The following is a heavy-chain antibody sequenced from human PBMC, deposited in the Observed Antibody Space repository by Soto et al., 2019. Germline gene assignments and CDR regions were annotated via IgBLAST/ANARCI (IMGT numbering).Heavy chain of an antibody. CDR1: GFTFRNYI. V-gene: IGHV3-30-3*01. CDR3: VRDDEGGSYCDLGY. Sequence: QVPLVESGGGVVQPGTSLRLSCAASGFTFRNYIMHWVRQAPGKGLEWVAIILRDGNKKYYADSVKGRFTISRDNAKNTVNLQMNSLRTEDTAIYFCVRDDEGGSYCDLGYWGLGTLVTVSS. CDR2: ILRDGNKK. D-gene: IGHD3-10*01. J-gene: IGHJ4*02.